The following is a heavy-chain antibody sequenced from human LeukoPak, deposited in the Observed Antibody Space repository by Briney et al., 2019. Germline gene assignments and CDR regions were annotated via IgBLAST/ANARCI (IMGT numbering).Heavy chain of an antibody. CDR2: INPNSGGT. CDR3: DIVVVPAAYMYFDY. Sequence: GASVKVSCKASGYTFTGYYMHWVRQAPGQGLEWMGWINPNSGGTNYAQKFQGRVTMTRDTSISTAYMELSRLRSDDTAVYYCDIVVVPAAYMYFDYWGQGTLVTVSS. CDR1: GYTFTGYY. J-gene: IGHJ4*02. D-gene: IGHD2-2*01. V-gene: IGHV1-2*02.